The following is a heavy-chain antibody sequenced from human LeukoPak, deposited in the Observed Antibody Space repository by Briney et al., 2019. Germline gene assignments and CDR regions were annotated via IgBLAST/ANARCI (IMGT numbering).Heavy chain of an antibody. V-gene: IGHV4-39*07. CDR1: GGSISSSSYY. CDR3: ARDKDPYYYDRAFGY. D-gene: IGHD3-22*01. CDR2: IYYSGST. J-gene: IGHJ4*02. Sequence: SETLSLTCTVSGGSISSSSYYWGWIRQPPGKGLEWIGSIYYSGSTYYNPSLKSRVTISVDTSKNQFSLKLSSVTAADTAVYYCARDKDPYYYDRAFGYWGQGTLVTVSS.